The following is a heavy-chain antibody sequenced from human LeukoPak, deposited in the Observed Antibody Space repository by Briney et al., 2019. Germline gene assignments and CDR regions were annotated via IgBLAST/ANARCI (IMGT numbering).Heavy chain of an antibody. Sequence: SETLSLTCAVSGYSISSGYYWGWIRQPPGKGLEWIGIVHHSGSTYYNPSLKSRVTISADTSKNQFSLNLSSVTAADTAVYYCARGPPYMTAWGRVDYWGQGTLVTVSS. CDR2: VHHSGST. D-gene: IGHD1-1*01. CDR3: ARGPPYMTAWGRVDY. CDR1: GYSISSGYY. V-gene: IGHV4-38-2*01. J-gene: IGHJ4*02.